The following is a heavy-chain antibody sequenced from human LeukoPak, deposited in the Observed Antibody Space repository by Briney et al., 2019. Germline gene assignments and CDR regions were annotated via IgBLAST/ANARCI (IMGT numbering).Heavy chain of an antibody. J-gene: IGHJ6*03. CDR2: ISSSSSTI. Sequence: GGSLRLSCAASGFTFSSYSLNWVRQAPGKGLEWVSYISSSSSTIYYADSVKGRFTISRDNAKNSLYLQMNSLRAEDTAVYYCARVGQELAYYYYYMDVWGKGTTVTVSS. V-gene: IGHV3-48*01. CDR1: GFTFSSYS. CDR3: ARVGQELAYYYYYMDV. D-gene: IGHD1-7*01.